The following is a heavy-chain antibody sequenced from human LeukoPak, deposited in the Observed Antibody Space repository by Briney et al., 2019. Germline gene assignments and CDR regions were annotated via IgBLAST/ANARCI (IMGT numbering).Heavy chain of an antibody. CDR2: MNPNSGNT. Sequence: ASVKVSCKASGYTFTSYDINWVRQATGQGLEWMGWMNPNSGNTGYAQKFQGRVTITRNTSISTAYMELSSRRSEDTAVYYCARGGYCSSTSCYNYYYYYMDVWGKGTTVTVSS. J-gene: IGHJ6*03. V-gene: IGHV1-8*03. CDR1: GYTFTSYD. D-gene: IGHD2-2*01. CDR3: ARGGYCSSTSCYNYYYYYMDV.